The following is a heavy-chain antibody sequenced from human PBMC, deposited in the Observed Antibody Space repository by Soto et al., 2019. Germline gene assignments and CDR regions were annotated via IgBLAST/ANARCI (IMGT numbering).Heavy chain of an antibody. D-gene: IGHD3-22*01. CDR2: VSYDGGKK. CDR1: GFSFSNYG. V-gene: IGHV3-30*18. CDR3: AKDTYYNDRCGYYIFDS. J-gene: IGHJ4*02. Sequence: QVQLVESGGGVVQPGTSLRLSCAASGFSFSNYGIHWVRQAPGKGLEWVAIVSYDGGKKYYADSVNGRFTISRDNSKNTLDLQINSLRAEDTALYYCAKDTYYNDRCGYYIFDSWGQGTLVTVSS.